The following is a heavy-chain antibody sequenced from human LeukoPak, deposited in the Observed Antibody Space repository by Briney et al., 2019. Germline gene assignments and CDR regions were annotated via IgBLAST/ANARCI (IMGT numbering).Heavy chain of an antibody. J-gene: IGHJ6*03. CDR1: GFTFSSYW. V-gene: IGHV3-7*01. Sequence: PGGSLRLSCAASGFTFSSYWMSWVRQAPGKGLEWVANIKQDGSEKYYVDSVKGRFTISRDNAKNSLYLQMSSLRAEDTAVYYCARDLTSSSWYWYYYYYMDVWGKGTTVTVSS. D-gene: IGHD6-13*01. CDR3: ARDLTSSSWYWYYYYYMDV. CDR2: IKQDGSEK.